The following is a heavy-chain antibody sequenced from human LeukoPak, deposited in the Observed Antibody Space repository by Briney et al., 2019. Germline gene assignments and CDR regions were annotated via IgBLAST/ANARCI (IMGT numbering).Heavy chain of an antibody. Sequence: GGSLRLSCAASGFTFSSFTMNWVRQAPGKGLEWLSYISSSSPIYYADSVKGRFTISRDNSKNTLYLQMNSLRAEDTAVYYCAKDLTVEDAFDIWGQGTMVTVSS. V-gene: IGHV3-48*01. J-gene: IGHJ3*02. CDR1: GFTFSSFT. D-gene: IGHD4-23*01. CDR3: AKDLTVEDAFDI. CDR2: ISSSSPI.